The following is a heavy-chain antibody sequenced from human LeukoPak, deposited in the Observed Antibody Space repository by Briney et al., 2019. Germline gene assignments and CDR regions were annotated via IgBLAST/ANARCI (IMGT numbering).Heavy chain of an antibody. J-gene: IGHJ6*02. Sequence: GGSLRLSCAASGFTFSSYAMHWVRQAPGKGLEWVAFISSDGSNKYYADSVKGRFTISRDNSKNTLYLQMNSLRAEDTAVYYCAKEKASVDYYYYYGMDVWGQGTTVTVSS. CDR3: AKEKASVDYYYYYGMDV. CDR2: ISSDGSNK. CDR1: GFTFSSYA. D-gene: IGHD3/OR15-3a*01. V-gene: IGHV3-30-3*01.